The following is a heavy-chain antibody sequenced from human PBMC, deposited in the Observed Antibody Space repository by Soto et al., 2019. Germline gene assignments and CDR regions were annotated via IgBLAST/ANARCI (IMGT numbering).Heavy chain of an antibody. CDR3: ARANWYSEY. Sequence: QVQLRELGPGLVKPSETLSLTCTVSGGSISNHYWSWIRQPPGKGLEWIGYIYYNGNTNYNPSLKSRVTMSVDTSKNQISLTLSSVTAADTAVYYCARANWYSEYWGQGTLVTVSS. CDR1: GGSISNHY. D-gene: IGHD7-27*01. J-gene: IGHJ4*02. CDR2: IYYNGNT. V-gene: IGHV4-59*11.